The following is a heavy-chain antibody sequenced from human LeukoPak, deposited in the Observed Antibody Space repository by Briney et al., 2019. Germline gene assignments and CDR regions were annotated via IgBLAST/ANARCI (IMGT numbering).Heavy chain of an antibody. CDR3: ATSNDAKIAPFDH. V-gene: IGHV4-4*09. CDR1: GVSMSAYQ. D-gene: IGHD2-21*01. CDR2: INTKGET. J-gene: IGHJ4*02. Sequence: PSETLSLTCTVSGVSMSAYQWSWLRQSPEKGLEWIGCINTKGETSYNPSLKSRVTTSVDTSKSQFSLRLTAVTAADTAVYYCATSNDAKIAPFDHWGQGAPVTVSS.